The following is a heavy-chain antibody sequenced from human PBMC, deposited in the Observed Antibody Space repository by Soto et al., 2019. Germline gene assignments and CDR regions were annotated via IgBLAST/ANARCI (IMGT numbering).Heavy chain of an antibody. V-gene: IGHV3-30*18. CDR1: GFTFSTNG. CDR2: ISYDGSST. D-gene: IGHD3-3*01. CDR3: AKRFLEWSYDAFDI. J-gene: IGHJ3*02. Sequence: QVQLVESGGGVVQPGRSLRLSCAASGFTFSTNGMVWVRQAPGKGLEWVGVISYDGSSTYQTDSVEGRFNISRDNSKNTVYLQMNSLRAEDTAVYYCAKRFLEWSYDAFDIWGRGTMVTVSS.